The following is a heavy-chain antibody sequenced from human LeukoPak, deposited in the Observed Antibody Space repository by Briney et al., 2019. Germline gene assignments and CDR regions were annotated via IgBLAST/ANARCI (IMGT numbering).Heavy chain of an antibody. D-gene: IGHD6-13*01. Sequence: GGSLRLSCAASGFTFRNAWMSWVRQAPGKGLEWVGRIKSNSAGGTTDYAAPVKGRSTISRDDSKNTLSLQMNSLKTEDTAVYYCTTGAAGNWGQGTLVTVSS. CDR2: IKSNSAGGTT. CDR1: GFTFRNAW. V-gene: IGHV3-15*01. J-gene: IGHJ4*02. CDR3: TTGAAGN.